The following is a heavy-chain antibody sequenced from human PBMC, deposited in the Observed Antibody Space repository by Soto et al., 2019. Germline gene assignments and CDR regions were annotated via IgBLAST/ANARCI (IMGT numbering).Heavy chain of an antibody. CDR3: ARDSDSYYYYGMDV. CDR2: MNPNSGNT. V-gene: IGHV1-8*01. Sequence: QVQLVQSGAEVKKPGASVKVSCKASGYTFTSYDINWVRQATGQGLEWMGWMNPNSGNTGYAQKFQGRVTMTRNTSISTAYMELSSLRSEDTAVYYCARDSDSYYYYGMDVWGQGTTVTVSS. CDR1: GYTFTSYD. J-gene: IGHJ6*02.